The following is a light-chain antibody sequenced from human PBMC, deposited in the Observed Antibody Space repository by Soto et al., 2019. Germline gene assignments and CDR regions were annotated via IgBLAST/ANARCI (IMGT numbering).Light chain of an antibody. V-gene: IGLV2-14*03. J-gene: IGLJ2*01. CDR3: CSHAGRGTVL. Sequence: QSALTQPASVSGSPGQSITISCTGTSSDIGHYDYVSWYQQHPGKAPKLMIYHVTYRPSGVSNRYSGSKSGNSASLTISGLQAEDEATYFCCSHAGRGTVLFGGGTKLTVL. CDR2: HVT. CDR1: SSDIGHYDY.